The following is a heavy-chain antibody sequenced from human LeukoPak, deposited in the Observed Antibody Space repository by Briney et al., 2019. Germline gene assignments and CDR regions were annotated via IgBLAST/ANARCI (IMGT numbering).Heavy chain of an antibody. D-gene: IGHD4-11*01. CDR1: GGTFSRYA. CDR2: IIPIFGIA. J-gene: IGHJ6*02. CDR3: ARDVSSDYSNYDGLYYYGMDV. V-gene: IGHV1-69*04. Sequence: ASVKVFCKASGGTFSRYAISWVRQAPGQGLEWMGRIIPIFGIANYAQKFQGRVTITADKSTSTAYMELSSLRSEDTAVYYCARDVSSDYSNYDGLYYYGMDVWGQGTTVTVSS.